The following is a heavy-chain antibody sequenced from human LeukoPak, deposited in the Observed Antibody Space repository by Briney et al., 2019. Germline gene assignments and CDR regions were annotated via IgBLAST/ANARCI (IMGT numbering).Heavy chain of an antibody. Sequence: SGRSLRRSCAASGFTFSSYGRHWVRQAPGKGLEWVAVISYDGSNKYYADSVKGRFTISRDNSKNTLYLQMNSLRAEDTAAYYCAKDVLIAAAGTFGFDYWGQGTLVTVSS. D-gene: IGHD6-13*01. CDR2: ISYDGSNK. J-gene: IGHJ4*02. V-gene: IGHV3-30*18. CDR1: GFTFSSYG. CDR3: AKDVLIAAAGTFGFDY.